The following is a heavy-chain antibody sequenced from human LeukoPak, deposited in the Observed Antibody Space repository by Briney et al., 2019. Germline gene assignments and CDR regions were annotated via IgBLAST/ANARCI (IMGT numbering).Heavy chain of an antibody. Sequence: GGSLRLSCAASGFTVSSNYMSWVRQAPGKGLEWVSVIYSGGSTYYADSVKGRFTISRDNSKNTLYLQMNSLRAEDTAVYYCARDPEAGTFDYWGQGTLVTVSS. CDR3: ARDPEAGTFDY. CDR2: IYSGGST. CDR1: GFTVSSNY. J-gene: IGHJ4*02. V-gene: IGHV3-53*01. D-gene: IGHD6-19*01.